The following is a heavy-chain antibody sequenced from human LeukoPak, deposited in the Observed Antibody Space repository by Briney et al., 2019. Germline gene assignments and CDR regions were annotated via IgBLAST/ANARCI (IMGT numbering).Heavy chain of an antibody. J-gene: IGHJ4*02. CDR1: GGSFSGYY. CDR2: INRCGST. Sequence: SETLSLTCAVYGGSFSGYYWSWIRQPPGKGLEWIGEINRCGSTNYNPSLKSRVTISVDTSKNQFSLKLSSVTAADTAVYYWARWLGYCSGGSCPNFDYWGQGTLVTVSS. CDR3: ARWLGYCSGGSCPNFDY. V-gene: IGHV4-34*01. D-gene: IGHD2-15*01.